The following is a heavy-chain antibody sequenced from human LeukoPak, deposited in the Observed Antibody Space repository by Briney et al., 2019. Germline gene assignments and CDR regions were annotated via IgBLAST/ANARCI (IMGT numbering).Heavy chain of an antibody. J-gene: IGHJ5*02. CDR1: GFIYIYHN. CDR2: ISSDSGLI. D-gene: IGHD2-15*01. CDR3: ASEGIMREDRRKWFDP. V-gene: IGHV3-48*01. Sequence: GGSLRLSCAASGFIYIYHNMHWVRQAPGKGLEWVSFISSDSGLIYYADSVKGRFTISRDNAKNSLYLQMNSLTAEDTAVYYCASEGIMREDRRKWFDPWGQGTLVTVSS.